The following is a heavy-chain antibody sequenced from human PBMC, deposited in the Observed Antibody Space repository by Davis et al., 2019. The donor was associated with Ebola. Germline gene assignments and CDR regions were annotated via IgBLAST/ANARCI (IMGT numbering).Heavy chain of an antibody. CDR3: ARDASQWWELLQIFDY. CDR1: GFTFSSYW. D-gene: IGHD1-26*01. V-gene: IGHV3-74*01. J-gene: IGHJ4*02. Sequence: HTGGSLRLSCAASGFTFSSYWMHWVRQAPGKGLVWVSRINSDGSSTSYADSVTGRFTISRDNAKNTLYLQMNSLRAEDTAVYYCARDASQWWELLQIFDYWGQGTLVTVSS. CDR2: INSDGSST.